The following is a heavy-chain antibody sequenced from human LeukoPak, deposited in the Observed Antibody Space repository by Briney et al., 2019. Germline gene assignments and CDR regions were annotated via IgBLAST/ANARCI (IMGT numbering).Heavy chain of an antibody. CDR1: GFTFSSYG. CDR3: AKGGDRDFWSGYQYYFDY. V-gene: IGHV3-30*02. Sequence: PGGSLRLSCAASGFTFSSYGMHWVRQAPGKGLEWVAFIRYDGSNKYYADSVKGRFTISRDNSKNTLYLQMNSLRAEDTAVYYCAKGGDRDFWSGYQYYFDYWGQGTLVTVSS. J-gene: IGHJ4*02. CDR2: IRYDGSNK. D-gene: IGHD3-3*01.